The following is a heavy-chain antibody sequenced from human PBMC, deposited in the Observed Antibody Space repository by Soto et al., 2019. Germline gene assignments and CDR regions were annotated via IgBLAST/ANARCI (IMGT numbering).Heavy chain of an antibody. J-gene: IGHJ6*02. D-gene: IGHD6-13*01. CDR2: IIPIFGTA. Sequence: QVQLVQSGAEVKKPGSSVKVSCKASGGTFSSYAISWVRQAPGQGLEWMGGIIPIFGTADYAQKFQGRVTITADESTSTAYMELSSLRSEDTAVYYCASLIAAAGPPHSPRYYYGMDVWGQETTVTVSS. CDR1: GGTFSSYA. CDR3: ASLIAAAGPPHSPRYYYGMDV. V-gene: IGHV1-69*12.